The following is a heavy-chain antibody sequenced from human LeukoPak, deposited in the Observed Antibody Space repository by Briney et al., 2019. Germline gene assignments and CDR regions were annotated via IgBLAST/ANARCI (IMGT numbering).Heavy chain of an antibody. CDR2: ILSDGNND. CDR1: GFTFSSYG. J-gene: IGHJ4*02. D-gene: IGHD3/OR15-3a*01. Sequence: GGSLRLSCAASGFTFSSYGMHWVRQAPGKGLEWVAMILSDGNNDYYADSVKGRFTISRDNSKNTLYLQMNSLRPEDTAVYYCAKDFQGRWTIDYWGQGTLVTVSP. CDR3: AKDFQGRWTIDY. V-gene: IGHV3-30*02.